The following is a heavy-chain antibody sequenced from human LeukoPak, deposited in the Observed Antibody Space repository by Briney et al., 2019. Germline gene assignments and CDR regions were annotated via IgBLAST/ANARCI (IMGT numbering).Heavy chain of an antibody. V-gene: IGHV3-30*02. CDR1: GFTFSSYG. Sequence: PGGSLRLSCAASGFTFSSYGMHWVRQAPGKGLDWVAFIHHDGGNKYYADSVRGRFTISRDNSKNTLYLQMNSLRAEGTAVYYCAGTYYYDKGAFDIWGQGTMVTVSS. J-gene: IGHJ3*02. CDR3: AGTYYYDKGAFDI. CDR2: IHHDGGNK. D-gene: IGHD3-22*01.